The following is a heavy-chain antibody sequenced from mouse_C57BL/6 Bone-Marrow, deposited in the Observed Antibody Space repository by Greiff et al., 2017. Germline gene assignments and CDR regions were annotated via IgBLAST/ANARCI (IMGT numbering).Heavy chain of an antibody. CDR2: MHPNGGSP. Sequence: VQLQQPGAELVKPGASVKLSCKASGYTFTNYWMHWVKQRPGQGLEWIGMMHPNGGSPDYNEKFKSEATLSVDKSSRTAYMELSSLTSEDSAVYYRARSYDYDDYTMDYWGQGTSVTVSS. V-gene: IGHV1-64*01. CDR3: ARSYDYDDYTMDY. CDR1: GYTFTNYW. D-gene: IGHD2-4*01. J-gene: IGHJ4*01.